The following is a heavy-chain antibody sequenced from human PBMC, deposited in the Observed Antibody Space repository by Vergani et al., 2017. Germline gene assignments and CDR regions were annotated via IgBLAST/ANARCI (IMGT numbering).Heavy chain of an antibody. D-gene: IGHD6-6*01. J-gene: IGHJ4*02. CDR2: ISAYNGNT. V-gene: IGHV1-18*01. Sequence: QVQLLQSGSELKKPGASVRISCEASGYTFTNYPLIWVRQAPGQGLEWMGWISAYNGNTNYAQKLQGRVTMTTDTSTSTAYMELRSLRSDDTAVYYCARDIVAARPLSPKNFDYWGQGTLVTVSS. CDR3: ARDIVAARPLSPKNFDY. CDR1: GYTFTNYP.